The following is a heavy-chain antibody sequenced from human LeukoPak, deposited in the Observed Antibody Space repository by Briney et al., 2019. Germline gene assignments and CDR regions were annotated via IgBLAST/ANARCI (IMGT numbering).Heavy chain of an antibody. D-gene: IGHD6-13*01. CDR3: ARQGPIYSSSWYTWFDP. CDR1: GGFISSCY. J-gene: IGHJ5*02. Sequence: SETLSLTCTVSGGFISSCYWRWLRGPPGKAVLGLGYDYYSGSTHYNPSLKSRLTMSVDTSRNQFSLKLSSVTAADTAVYYCARQGPIYSSSWYTWFDPWGQGTLVTVSS. V-gene: IGHV4-59*08. CDR2: DYYSGST.